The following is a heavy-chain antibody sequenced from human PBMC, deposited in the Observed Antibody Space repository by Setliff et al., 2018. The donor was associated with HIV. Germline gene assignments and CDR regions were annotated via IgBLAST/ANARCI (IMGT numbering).Heavy chain of an antibody. J-gene: IGHJ6*03. D-gene: IGHD4-17*01. V-gene: IGHV1-2*02. CDR1: GYTFTGYY. CDR3: ARVNDYGGNYYYYYMAV. Sequence: ASVKVSCKASGYTFTGYYMHWVRQAPGQGLEWMGWINPNSGGTNYAQKFQGRVTMTRDTSISTAYLELSRLRFDDTAVFYCARVNDYGGNYYYYYMAVWGKGTTVTVSS. CDR2: INPNSGGT.